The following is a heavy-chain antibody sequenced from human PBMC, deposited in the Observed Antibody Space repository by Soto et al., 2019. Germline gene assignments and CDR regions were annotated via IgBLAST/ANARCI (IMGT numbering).Heavy chain of an antibody. J-gene: IGHJ6*03. CDR3: ARADFYDFWSGSPSYYMDV. CDR2: INHSGST. D-gene: IGHD3-3*01. CDR1: GGSFSGYY. Sequence: SETLSLTCAVYGGSFSGYYWSWIRQPPGKGLEWIGEINHSGSTNYNPSLKSRVTISVDTSKNQFSLKLSSVTAADTAVYYCARADFYDFWSGSPSYYMDVWGKGTTVTVSS. V-gene: IGHV4-34*01.